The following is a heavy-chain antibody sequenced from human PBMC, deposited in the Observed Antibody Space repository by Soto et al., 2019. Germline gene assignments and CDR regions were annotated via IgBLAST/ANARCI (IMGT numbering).Heavy chain of an antibody. CDR2: SIPIFGSA. CDR3: AKEVPDSTGYPFDS. V-gene: IGHV1-69*01. CDR1: GGTFSSYS. D-gene: IGHD3-22*01. Sequence: QVPLVQSGAEVKRPGSSVKVSCKASGGTFSSYSINWVRQAPGQGLEWMGGSIPIFGSANYAQKFQVRVTITADESTGTVYMELSSLRSEDTAVYYCAKEVPDSTGYPFDSWCQGTQVTVSS. J-gene: IGHJ4*02.